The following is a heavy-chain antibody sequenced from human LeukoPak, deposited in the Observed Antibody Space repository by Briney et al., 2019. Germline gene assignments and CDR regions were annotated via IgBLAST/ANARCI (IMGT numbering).Heavy chain of an antibody. V-gene: IGHV3-30*18. Sequence: GGSLRLSCAASGFTFSSYGMHWVRQAPGKGLEWVAVISYDGSDKSYADSVKGRFTISRDNSKNTLFLQMNSLRAEDTAVYYCAEDTGSWCNWFDPWGQGTLVTVSS. D-gene: IGHD6-13*01. CDR3: AEDTGSWCNWFDP. CDR1: GFTFSSYG. J-gene: IGHJ5*02. CDR2: ISYDGSDK.